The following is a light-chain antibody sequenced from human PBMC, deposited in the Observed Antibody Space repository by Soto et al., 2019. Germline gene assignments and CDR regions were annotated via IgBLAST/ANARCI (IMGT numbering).Light chain of an antibody. Sequence: EIVLTQSPGTLSLSPGDRATLYCRASQSVSSSNLAWCQQKRGQSPRLLIYGASSRATGIPDRFSGSGSGPDFTLTISRLEPEDFAVYFCQHYGSSPWTFGQGTKVDIK. V-gene: IGKV3-20*01. CDR2: GAS. J-gene: IGKJ1*01. CDR3: QHYGSSPWT. CDR1: QSVSSSN.